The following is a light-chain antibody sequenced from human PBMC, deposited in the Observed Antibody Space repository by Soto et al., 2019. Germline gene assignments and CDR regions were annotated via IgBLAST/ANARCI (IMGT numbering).Light chain of an antibody. CDR2: TAS. Sequence: DVQLTQSPSFLSASVGDRLTITCRASQGINSYLAWYQQKPGKAPQLLIYTASTLQSGVPSRFSGSASGTEFTLTISSLQPEDFATYYCQQLNSYPITFGGGTKVDIK. J-gene: IGKJ4*01. CDR1: QGINSY. CDR3: QQLNSYPIT. V-gene: IGKV1-9*01.